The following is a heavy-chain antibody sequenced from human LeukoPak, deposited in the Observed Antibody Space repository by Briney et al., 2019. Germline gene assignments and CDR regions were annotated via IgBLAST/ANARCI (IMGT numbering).Heavy chain of an antibody. CDR3: AREDCTNGVCYYIVY. D-gene: IGHD2-8*01. CDR1: GYTFTSNY. CDR2: IYPRDGST. J-gene: IGHJ4*02. V-gene: IGHV1-46*01. Sequence: ASVKVPCKASGYTFTSNYIHWVRQAPGQGLEWMGMIYPRDGSTSYAQKFQGRVTVTRDTSTSTVHMELSSLRSEDTAVYYCAREDCTNGVCYYIVYWGQGTLVTVSS.